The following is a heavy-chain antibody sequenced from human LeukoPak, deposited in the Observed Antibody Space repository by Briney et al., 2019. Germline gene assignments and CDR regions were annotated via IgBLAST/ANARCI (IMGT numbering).Heavy chain of an antibody. V-gene: IGHV3-21*01. D-gene: IGHD3-22*01. J-gene: IGHJ4*02. Sequence: GGSLRLSCAASGFTVSSNYMSWVRQAPGKGLEWVSSISSSSSYIYYADSVKGRFTISRDNAKNSLYLQMNSLRAEDTAVYYCARDHSYSYDSSGFFDYWGQGTLVTVSS. CDR2: ISSSSSYI. CDR1: GFTVSSNY. CDR3: ARDHSYSYDSSGFFDY.